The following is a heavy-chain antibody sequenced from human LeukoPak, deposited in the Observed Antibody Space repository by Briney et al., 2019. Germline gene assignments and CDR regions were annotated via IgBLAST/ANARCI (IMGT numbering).Heavy chain of an antibody. V-gene: IGHV3-23*01. D-gene: IGHD3-16*02. CDR2: ISGSGGST. Sequence: SGGSLRLSCAASGFTFSSYAMSWVRQAPGKGLEWVSAISGSGGSTYYADSVKGRFTISRDNSKNTLYLQMNSLRAEDTAVYYCAKERSGADYVWGSYRSALDYWGQGTLVTVSS. CDR3: AKERSGADYVWGSYRSALDY. CDR1: GFTFSSYA. J-gene: IGHJ4*02.